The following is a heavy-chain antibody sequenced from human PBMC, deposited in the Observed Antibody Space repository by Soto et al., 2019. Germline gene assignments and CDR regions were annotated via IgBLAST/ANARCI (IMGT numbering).Heavy chain of an antibody. D-gene: IGHD3-22*01. CDR3: AMGDSSGYYFDSFDI. V-gene: IGHV4-39*01. J-gene: IGHJ3*02. CDR1: GGSVSRSGYY. Sequence: PSGTLSLTCTVSGGSVSRSGYYWGWIRQPPGKGLEWIGSIYFSGSTYYNPSLKSRITISVDTSKNRFSLKLSSVTAADTAVYYCAMGDSSGYYFDSFDIWAQGTMVTVSS. CDR2: IYFSGST.